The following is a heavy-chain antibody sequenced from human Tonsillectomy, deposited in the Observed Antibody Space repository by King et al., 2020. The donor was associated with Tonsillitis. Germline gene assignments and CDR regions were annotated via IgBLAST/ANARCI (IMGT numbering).Heavy chain of an antibody. CDR2: IYYSGST. CDR3: ARPTAVGGTGVDN. D-gene: IGHD6-19*01. Sequence: LQLQESGPGLVKPSETLSLTCTVSGGSISSSRYYWGWIRQPPGKGLEWIGSIYYSGSTYYNPSLKSRVTISVDTSKNQFSLKLNSVTAADTAVYYCARPTAVGGTGVDNWGRGSLVTVSS. V-gene: IGHV4-39*01. J-gene: IGHJ4*02. CDR1: GGSISSSRYY.